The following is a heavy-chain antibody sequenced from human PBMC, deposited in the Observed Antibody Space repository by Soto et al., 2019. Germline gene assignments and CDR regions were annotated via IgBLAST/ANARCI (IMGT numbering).Heavy chain of an antibody. CDR2: INWNSGKV. Sequence: EMQLVESGGGLVPPGRSLRLSCAGFGFKFEDYAMHWVRQVPGKGLEWVSYINWNSGKVKYADSVKGRFTISRDNAKNSLYLHITSLKSADTALYYCANAGCSDANCHFWALESWGQGTLVSVSS. D-gene: IGHD3-16*01. CDR1: GFKFEDYA. V-gene: IGHV3-9*01. J-gene: IGHJ4*02. CDR3: ANAGCSDANCHFWALES.